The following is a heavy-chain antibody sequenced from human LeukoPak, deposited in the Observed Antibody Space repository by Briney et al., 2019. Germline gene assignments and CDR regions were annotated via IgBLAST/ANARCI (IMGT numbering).Heavy chain of an antibody. Sequence: GGSLRLSCAASGFTFSSYNMNWVRQAPGKGLEWVSHISSTSSDMYYADSVKGRFTISRDNAKNSLHLQMNSLRAEDAAVYYCARGSMIRGVINWFDPWGHGTLVTVSS. CDR1: GFTFSSYN. CDR2: ISSTSSDM. D-gene: IGHD3-10*01. J-gene: IGHJ5*02. V-gene: IGHV3-21*05. CDR3: ARGSMIRGVINWFDP.